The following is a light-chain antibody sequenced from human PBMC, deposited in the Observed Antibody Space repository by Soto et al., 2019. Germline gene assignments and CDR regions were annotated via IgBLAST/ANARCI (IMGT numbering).Light chain of an antibody. J-gene: IGLJ1*01. V-gene: IGLV2-14*01. CDR1: SSDVGGYNY. CDR3: SSYTSSSTLKV. CDR2: EVS. Sequence: QSVLTQPASVSGSPGQSITISCTGTSSDVGGYNYVSWYQQHPGKAPKLMIYEVSNRPSGVSNRFSGSKSGNTASLTISGLQAEDEADYYCSSYTSSSTLKVFGAGTRSPS.